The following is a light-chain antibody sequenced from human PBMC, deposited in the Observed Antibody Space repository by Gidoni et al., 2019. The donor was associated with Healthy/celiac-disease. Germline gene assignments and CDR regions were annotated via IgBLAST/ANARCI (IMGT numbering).Light chain of an antibody. CDR2: AAS. CDR3: QQSYSTPLG. CDR1: QSISSY. Sequence: DIQMTQSPSSLSASVGARVTITCRASQSISSYLNWYQQKPGKAPKLLIYAASSLQSGVPSRFSGSGSGTDFTLTISSLQPEDFATYYCQQSYSTPLGFGGGTKVEIK. V-gene: IGKV1-39*01. J-gene: IGKJ4*01.